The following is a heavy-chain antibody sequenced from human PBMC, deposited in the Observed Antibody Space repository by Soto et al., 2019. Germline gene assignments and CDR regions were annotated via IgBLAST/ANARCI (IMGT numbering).Heavy chain of an antibody. CDR1: GGSIDNYEYY. J-gene: IGHJ4*02. CDR3: ARDRSNSPDYFDY. D-gene: IGHD6-6*01. Sequence: SETLSLTCTVSGGSIDNYEYYWAWIRQPPGKGLEWVGYIYYSGRTNYNPSLNSRLTISLDTSKNQFSLRLTSVSAADTAMYYCARDRSNSPDYFDYWGQGTLVTVSS. V-gene: IGHV4-30-4*01. CDR2: IYYSGRT.